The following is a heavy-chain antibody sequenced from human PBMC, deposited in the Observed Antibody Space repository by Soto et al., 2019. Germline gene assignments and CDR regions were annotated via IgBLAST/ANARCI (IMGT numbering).Heavy chain of an antibody. D-gene: IGHD3-10*01. CDR1: GGSFSGYY. CDR3: ASLWFGELLNDYYYYGMDV. Sequence: PSETLSLTCAVYGGSFSGYYWSWIRQPPGKGLEWIGEINHSGSTNYNPSLKSRVTISVDTSKNHFSLKLSSVTAADTAVYYCASLWFGELLNDYYYYGMDVWGQGTTVTVSS. CDR2: INHSGST. V-gene: IGHV4-34*01. J-gene: IGHJ6*02.